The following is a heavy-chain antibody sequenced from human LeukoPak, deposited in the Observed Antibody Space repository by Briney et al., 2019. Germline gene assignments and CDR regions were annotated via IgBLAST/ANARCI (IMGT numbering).Heavy chain of an antibody. CDR3: ARDLGLYSYGPNPVDY. Sequence: QSGGSLRLSCAASGFTFSSYWMHWVRQAPGKGLVWVLRINSDGSSTSYADSVKGRFTISRDNAKNTLYLQMNSLRAEDTAVYYCARDLGLYSYGPNPVDYWSQGTLVTVSS. V-gene: IGHV3-74*01. CDR2: INSDGSST. J-gene: IGHJ4*02. D-gene: IGHD5-18*01. CDR1: GFTFSSYW.